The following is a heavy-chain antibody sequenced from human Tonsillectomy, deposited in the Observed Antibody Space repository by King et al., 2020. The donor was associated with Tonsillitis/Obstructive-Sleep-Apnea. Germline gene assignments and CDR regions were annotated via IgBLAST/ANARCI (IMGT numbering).Heavy chain of an antibody. CDR2: ISYDGSNK. V-gene: IGHV3-30*18. CDR1: GFTFSNYG. J-gene: IGHJ6*02. CDR3: AKTPAVPAAIHNYYYDVMVV. Sequence: VQLVESGGGVVQPGRSLRLSCAASGFTFSNYGMHWVRQAPGKGLEWVAFISYDGSNKYYAASVKGRFTISRDNSKNTLFLQMNSLRAEDTAVYYCAKTPAVPAAIHNYYYDVMVVWGQATTVTVS. D-gene: IGHD2-2*02.